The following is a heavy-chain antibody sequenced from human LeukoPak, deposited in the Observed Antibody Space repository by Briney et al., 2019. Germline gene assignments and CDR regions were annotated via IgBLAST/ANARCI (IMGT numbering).Heavy chain of an antibody. D-gene: IGHD1-26*01. CDR3: ARAVHSGSSLPFDY. CDR2: ISYSGST. J-gene: IGHJ4*02. CDR1: GASITSGGFY. Sequence: SQTLSLTCTVSGASITSGGFYWNWIRQHPGKGLEWIGYISYSGSTHYNPSLKSRVTISVDTSKNQFSLKLSSVTAADTAVYYCARAVHSGSSLPFDYWGQGTLVTVSS. V-gene: IGHV4-31*03.